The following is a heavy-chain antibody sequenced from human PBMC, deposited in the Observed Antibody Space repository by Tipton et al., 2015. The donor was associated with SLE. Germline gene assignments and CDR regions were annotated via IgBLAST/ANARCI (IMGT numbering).Heavy chain of an antibody. V-gene: IGHV4-38-2*02. CDR1: GGSFSGYY. J-gene: IGHJ4*02. CDR3: ARDGFLEWLTDYFDY. Sequence: TLSLTCAVYGGSFSGYYWGWIRQPPGKGLEWIGSIYHSGSTYYNPSLKSRVTISVDTSKNQFSLKLSSVTAADTAVYYCARDGFLEWLTDYFDYWGQGTLVTVSS. D-gene: IGHD3-3*01. CDR2: IYHSGST.